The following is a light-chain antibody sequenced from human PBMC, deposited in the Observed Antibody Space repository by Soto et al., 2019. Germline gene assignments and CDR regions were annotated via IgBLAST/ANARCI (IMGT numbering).Light chain of an antibody. Sequence: EIVLTQTPATLSLSPGQRATLSCWASQSVKTYLMWYQHKPGQAPRLLIYDTSNRATGIPDRFSGSGSGTGFTLTISNLQPEDSAVYYCQQRGNSITFGGGTKVEI. CDR3: QQRGNSIT. J-gene: IGKJ4*02. V-gene: IGKV3-11*01. CDR2: DTS. CDR1: QSVKTY.